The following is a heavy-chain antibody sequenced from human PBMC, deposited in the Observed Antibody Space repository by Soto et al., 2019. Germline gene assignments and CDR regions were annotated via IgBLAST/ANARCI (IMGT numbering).Heavy chain of an antibody. CDR3: ARVPKGQLWTFDY. J-gene: IGHJ4*02. CDR1: GFTFSSYD. CDR2: INTAGDT. V-gene: IGHV3-13*01. Sequence: PGGSLRLSCAASGFTFSSYDMHWVRQATGKGLEWVSAINTAGDTFYPGSVKGRFTISRENAKNSLYLEMNSLRAGDTAVYYCARVPKGQLWTFDYWRQGTLVIGSS. D-gene: IGHD5-18*01.